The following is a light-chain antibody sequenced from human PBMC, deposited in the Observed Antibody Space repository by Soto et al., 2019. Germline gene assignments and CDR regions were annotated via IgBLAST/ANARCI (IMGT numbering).Light chain of an antibody. CDR3: QSYDSSLSAYV. CDR2: GNI. CDR1: SSNIGAGYD. Sequence: QSVLTQPPSVSGAPGQRVTISCTGSSSNIGAGYDLHWYQQLPGTAPKLLLYGNINRPSGVPDRFSGSKSGTSASLAITGLQAEDEADYYCQSYDSSLSAYVFGTGPKLTVL. V-gene: IGLV1-40*01. J-gene: IGLJ1*01.